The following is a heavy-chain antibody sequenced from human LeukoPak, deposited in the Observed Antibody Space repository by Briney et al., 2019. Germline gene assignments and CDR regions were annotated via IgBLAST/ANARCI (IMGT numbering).Heavy chain of an antibody. Sequence: PSRSLSLTCTVSGGSISSGDYYWGWIRQPPGKGLEWIGYIYDSGSTYYNPSLKSRVTISVDTSKNQFSLKLSSVTAADKAVYYCAREMVVPAAISRYYYYYGMDVWGQETTLTVSS. J-gene: IGHJ6*02. D-gene: IGHD2-2*01. CDR3: AREMVVPAAISRYYYYYGMDV. CDR2: IYDSGST. CDR1: GGSISSGDYY. V-gene: IGHV4-30-4*08.